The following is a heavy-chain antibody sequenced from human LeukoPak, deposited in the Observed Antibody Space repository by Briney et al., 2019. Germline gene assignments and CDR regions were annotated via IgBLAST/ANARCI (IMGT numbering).Heavy chain of an antibody. CDR3: ASEPHGSYPPNDY. Sequence: GSLILSCAASGFTVSSNYLSWVRQAPGKGLEWVSVIYSGGSTYYADSVKGRFTISRDNSKNTLYLQMNSLRAEDTAVYYCASEPHGSYPPNDYWGQGTLVTVSS. D-gene: IGHD1-26*01. CDR1: GFTVSSNY. J-gene: IGHJ4*02. V-gene: IGHV3-53*01. CDR2: IYSGGST.